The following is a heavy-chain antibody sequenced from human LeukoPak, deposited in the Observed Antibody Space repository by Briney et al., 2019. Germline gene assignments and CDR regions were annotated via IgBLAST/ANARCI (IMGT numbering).Heavy chain of an antibody. V-gene: IGHV4-59*01. CDR3: ARVGGSGWAPRYYYYGMDV. D-gene: IGHD2-15*01. CDR1: GGSISSYY. Sequence: SETLSLTCTVSGGSISSYYWSWIRQPPGKGLEWIGYIYYSGSTNYNPSLKSRVTISVDTSKNQFSLKLSSVTAADTAVYYCARVGGSGWAPRYYYYGMDVWGQGTTVTVSS. CDR2: IYYSGST. J-gene: IGHJ6*02.